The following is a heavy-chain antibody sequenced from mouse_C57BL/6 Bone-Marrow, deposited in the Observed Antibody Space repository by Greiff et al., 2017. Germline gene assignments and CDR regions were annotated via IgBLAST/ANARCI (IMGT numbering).Heavy chain of an antibody. Sequence: VQLQQPGAELVMPGASVKLSCKASGYTFTSYWMHWVKQRPGQGLEWIGEIDPSDSYTNYIQKFKGKSTLTVDKSSSTADMQLSSLTSEDSAVYYCASDGYYGSSWYFDVWGTGTTVTVSS. J-gene: IGHJ1*03. CDR2: IDPSDSYT. CDR1: GYTFTSYW. D-gene: IGHD1-1*01. CDR3: ASDGYYGSSWYFDV. V-gene: IGHV1-69*01.